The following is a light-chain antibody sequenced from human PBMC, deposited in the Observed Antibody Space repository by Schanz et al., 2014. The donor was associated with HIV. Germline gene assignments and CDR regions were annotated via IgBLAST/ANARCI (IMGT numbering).Light chain of an antibody. J-gene: IGLJ3*02. CDR1: SSDVGGYNY. Sequence: QSALTQPASVSGAPGQSITISCTGTSSDVGGYNYVSWYQQHPGKAPRLMIYDVSNRPSGVSTRFSGSKSGNTASLTISGLQAEDEADYFCSSYTSSSSLWVFGGGTKL. CDR2: DVS. V-gene: IGLV2-14*03. CDR3: SSYTSSSSLWV.